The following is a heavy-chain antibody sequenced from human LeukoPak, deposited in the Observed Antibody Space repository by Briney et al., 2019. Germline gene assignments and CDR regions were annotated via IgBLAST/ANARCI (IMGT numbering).Heavy chain of an antibody. CDR3: ARSYTAMDPGFY. Sequence: GPSVKVSCKASGGTFSSYAISWVRQAPGQGLEWMGGIIPIFGTANYAQKFQGRVTITTDESTSTAYMELSSLTSEDTAVHYRARSYTAMDPGFYWGQGTLVTVSS. CDR2: IIPIFGTA. J-gene: IGHJ4*02. D-gene: IGHD5-18*01. V-gene: IGHV1-69*05. CDR1: GGTFSSYA.